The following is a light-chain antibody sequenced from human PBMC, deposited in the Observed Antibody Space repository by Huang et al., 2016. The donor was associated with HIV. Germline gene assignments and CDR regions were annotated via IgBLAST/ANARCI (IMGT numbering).Light chain of an antibody. CDR1: QSIGNW. CDR3: QPYNTPPYR. J-gene: IGKJ2*03. Sequence: DIQMTQSPSTLSASVGDRVIITCRASQSIGNWLAWFQQKPGRAPKLLIYDASNLQNGVPSRFSGSGSGTVFTLTIDNLQPEDYSTYYCQPYNTPPYRFGQGTKVDIK. V-gene: IGKV1-5*01. CDR2: DAS.